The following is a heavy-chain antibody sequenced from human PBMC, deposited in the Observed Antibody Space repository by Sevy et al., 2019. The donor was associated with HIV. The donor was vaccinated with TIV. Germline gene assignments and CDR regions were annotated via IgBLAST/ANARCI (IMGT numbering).Heavy chain of an antibody. D-gene: IGHD6-6*01. J-gene: IGHJ5*01. Sequence: GGSLRLSCSASGFTFRSFSMHWVRQAPGKGQEWVAAIWYDGRTKQYADSVKGRFTISRDNSKNMLNLEMNSLRAEDTALYFCARDSARVIVPTAGFDSWGQGTVVTVSS. V-gene: IGHV3-33*01. CDR3: ARDSARVIVPTAGFDS. CDR2: IWYDGRTK. CDR1: GFTFRSFS.